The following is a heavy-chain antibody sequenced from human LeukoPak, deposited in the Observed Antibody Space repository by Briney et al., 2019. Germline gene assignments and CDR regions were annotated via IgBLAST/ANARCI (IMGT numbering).Heavy chain of an antibody. CDR1: GGSISSSGYY. Sequence: SETLSLTCTVSGGSISSSGYYWGWIRQPPGKGLEWIGTIYYDGSTYSNPSLRSRVTISVDTSKNQFSLKLSSVTAADTAVYYCARGVMSNDYGGNSTPNPFDYWGQGTLVTVSS. D-gene: IGHD4-23*01. J-gene: IGHJ4*02. CDR3: ARGVMSNDYGGNSTPNPFDY. V-gene: IGHV4-39*07. CDR2: IYYDGST.